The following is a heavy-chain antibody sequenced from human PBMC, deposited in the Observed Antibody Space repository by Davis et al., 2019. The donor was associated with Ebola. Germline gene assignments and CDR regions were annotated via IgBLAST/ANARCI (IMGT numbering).Heavy chain of an antibody. D-gene: IGHD3-16*01. CDR2: ISSSSSYI. Sequence: GGSLRLSCAASGFTFSSYSMNWVRQAPGKGLEWVSSISSSSSYIYYAGLVKGRFTISRDNAKNSLYLQMNSLRAEDTAVYYCARDRGFNWFDPWGQGTLVTVSS. CDR1: GFTFSSYS. J-gene: IGHJ5*02. CDR3: ARDRGFNWFDP. V-gene: IGHV3-21*01.